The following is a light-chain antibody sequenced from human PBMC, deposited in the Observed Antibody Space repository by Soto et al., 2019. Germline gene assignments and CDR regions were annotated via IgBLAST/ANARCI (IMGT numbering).Light chain of an antibody. CDR2: GAS. V-gene: IGKV3-20*01. J-gene: IGKJ5*01. Sequence: EIMLKQSPGTLSLSPGERATLSCRASQSVSSSYLAWYQQKPGQAPRLLIYGASSRATGIPDRFSGSGSGTDFTLTISRLEPEDFAVYYCQQYGRSPQSTFGQGTRLE. CDR1: QSVSSSY. CDR3: QQYGRSPQST.